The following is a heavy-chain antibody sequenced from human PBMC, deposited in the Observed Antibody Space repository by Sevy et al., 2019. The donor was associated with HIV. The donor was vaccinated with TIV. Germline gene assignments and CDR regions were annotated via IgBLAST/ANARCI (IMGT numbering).Heavy chain of an antibody. D-gene: IGHD2-2*01. V-gene: IGHV3-30*04. J-gene: IGHJ4*02. CDR3: ARGYDDATDFDY. CDR2: ISYDGSNK. CDR1: GFTFSSYA. Sequence: GGSLRLSCAASGFTFSSYAMHWVRQAPGKGLEWVAVISYDGSNKYYADSVKGRFTISRDNSKNTLYLQMNSLIAEDTAVYYCARGYDDATDFDYWGQGTLVTVSS.